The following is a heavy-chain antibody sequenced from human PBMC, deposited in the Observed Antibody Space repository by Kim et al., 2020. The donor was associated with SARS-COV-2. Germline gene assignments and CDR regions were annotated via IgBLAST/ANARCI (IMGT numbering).Heavy chain of an antibody. CDR3: ARSRLGIRGYYYGMDV. D-gene: IGHD3-10*01. J-gene: IGHJ6*02. Sequence: GESLKISCKGSGYSFTSYWISWVRQMPGKGLEWMGRIDPSDSYTNYSPSFQGHVTISADKSISTAYLQWSSLKASDTAMYYCARSRLGIRGYYYGMDVWGQGTTVTISS. CDR1: GYSFTSYW. CDR2: IDPSDSYT. V-gene: IGHV5-10-1*01.